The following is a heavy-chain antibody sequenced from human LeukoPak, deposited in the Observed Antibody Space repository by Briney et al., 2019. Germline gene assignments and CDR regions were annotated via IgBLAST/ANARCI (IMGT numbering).Heavy chain of an antibody. Sequence: PSETLSLTCTVSGGSINTNYWSWVRQSAGKGLEWIGHIYTSGRTNSNPSLKSRVTMSIDKSKNQCSLKLNSVTAADTAVYYCARAPTGTYLDYWGQGTFVTVSS. V-gene: IGHV4-4*07. J-gene: IGHJ4*02. CDR2: IYTSGRT. CDR1: GGSINTNY. D-gene: IGHD2-8*02. CDR3: ARAPTGTYLDY.